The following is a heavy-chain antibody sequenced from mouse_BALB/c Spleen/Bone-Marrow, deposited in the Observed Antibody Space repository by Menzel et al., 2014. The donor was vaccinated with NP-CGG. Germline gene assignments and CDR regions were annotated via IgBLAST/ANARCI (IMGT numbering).Heavy chain of an antibody. CDR3: TTLARNNFDY. CDR2: IHPGNSDT. J-gene: IGHJ2*01. V-gene: IGHV1-5*01. D-gene: IGHD3-1*01. CDR1: GYTFSNYW. Sequence: EVQLQQSGTVLARPGAAVKMSCKSSGYTFSNYWMHWIKQRPGQGLEWIGTIHPGNSDTTYNQKFKGKAKLTAVTSTSTAYMALSSLTNEDSAVYYCTTLARNNFDYWCQGTTLTVSS.